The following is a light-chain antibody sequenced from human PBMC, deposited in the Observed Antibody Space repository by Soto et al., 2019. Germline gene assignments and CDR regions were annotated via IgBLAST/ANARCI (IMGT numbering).Light chain of an antibody. V-gene: IGLV2-14*01. Sequence: QSALTQPASVSGSPGQSITISCTGTSSDVGGYNYVSWYQQHPGKAPKLMIYAVSNRPSGVSNRFSGSKSGNTASLTISGLQAEDEGNYYCSSYTSSSTPYVFGTGTKRTVL. J-gene: IGLJ1*01. CDR1: SSDVGGYNY. CDR3: SSYTSSSTPYV. CDR2: AVS.